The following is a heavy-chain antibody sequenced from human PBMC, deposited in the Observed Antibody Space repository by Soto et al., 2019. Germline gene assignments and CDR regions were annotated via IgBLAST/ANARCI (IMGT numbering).Heavy chain of an antibody. Sequence: QVQLQESGPGLVKPSETLSLTFTVSGGSISSYYWSWIRQPPGKGLEWIGYIYYSGSTNYNPSLKSRLTLSVDTSKNQFSLKLSSVTAADTAVYYCARQGFVVVVAANGAFDIWGQGTMVTVSS. V-gene: IGHV4-59*08. D-gene: IGHD2-15*01. CDR2: IYYSGST. CDR3: ARQGFVVVVAANGAFDI. J-gene: IGHJ3*02. CDR1: GGSISSYY.